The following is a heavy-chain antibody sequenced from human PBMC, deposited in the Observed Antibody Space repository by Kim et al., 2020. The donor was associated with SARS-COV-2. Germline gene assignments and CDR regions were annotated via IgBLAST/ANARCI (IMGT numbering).Heavy chain of an antibody. Sequence: GGSLRLSCAASGFTFSNAWMTWVRQSPGKGLEWVGRIKSKTAGGTADYAAPVKGRFTMSRDDSKNTLYLEMHSLKTEDTAVYYCTTALRGYYDIAGDFWGQGTLVSVSS. CDR1: GFTFSNAW. D-gene: IGHD3-9*01. CDR2: IKSKTAGGTA. CDR3: TTALRGYYDIAGDF. J-gene: IGHJ4*02. V-gene: IGHV3-15*01.